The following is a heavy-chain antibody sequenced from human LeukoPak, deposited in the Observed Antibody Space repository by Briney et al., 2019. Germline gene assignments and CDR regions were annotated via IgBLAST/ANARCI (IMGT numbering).Heavy chain of an antibody. CDR1: GGSVSSGNYY. Sequence: NPSETLSLTCTVSGGSVSSGNYYWSWIPQPPGKGLEWFVYIYYSGSTNYNPSLKNRVTISVDTSKTQFSLKLSSVAAADTAVYYCASYDWYFDYWGQGTLVTVSS. CDR3: ASYDWYFDY. CDR2: IYYSGST. V-gene: IGHV4-61*01. D-gene: IGHD3-16*01. J-gene: IGHJ4*01.